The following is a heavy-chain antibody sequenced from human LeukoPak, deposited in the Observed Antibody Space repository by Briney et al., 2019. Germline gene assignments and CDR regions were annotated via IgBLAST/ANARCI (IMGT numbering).Heavy chain of an antibody. CDR1: GFTFSDYY. CDR3: ARAGYYDFWSGYYGMDV. Sequence: PGGSLRLSCAASGFTFSDYYMSWIRQAPGKGLEWVSYITSSGSSIYYADSVKGRFTISRDNAKNSLHLQMNSLRAEDTAVYYCARAGYYDFWSGYYGMDVWGQGTTVTVSS. J-gene: IGHJ6*02. V-gene: IGHV3-11*01. CDR2: ITSSGSSI. D-gene: IGHD3-3*01.